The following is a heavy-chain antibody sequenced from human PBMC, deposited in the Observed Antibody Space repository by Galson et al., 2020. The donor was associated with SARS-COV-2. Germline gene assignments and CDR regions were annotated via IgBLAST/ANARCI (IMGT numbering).Heavy chain of an antibody. Sequence: GESLKLSCQGSGYSFTSYWIGWVRQMPGKGLEWMGIIYPGDSDTRYSPSFQGQVTISADKSISTAYLQWSSLKASDTAMYYCARQSTGYSSGWYLPNAFDIWGQGTMVTVSS. V-gene: IGHV5-51*01. J-gene: IGHJ3*02. CDR3: ARQSTGYSSGWYLPNAFDI. D-gene: IGHD6-19*01. CDR1: GYSFTSYW. CDR2: IYPGDSDT.